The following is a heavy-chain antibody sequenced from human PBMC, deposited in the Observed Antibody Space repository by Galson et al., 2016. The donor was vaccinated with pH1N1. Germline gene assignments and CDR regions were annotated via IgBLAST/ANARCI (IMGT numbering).Heavy chain of an antibody. J-gene: IGHJ4*02. V-gene: IGHV3-21*04. CDR2: ISSNSFYM. Sequence: SLRLSCAASGFTFISYTMNWVRQAPGKGLERVSSISSNSFYMYYADSVKGRFTISRDNAKNSLYLQMNSLTAEDTAVYYCARAIFAAAAVWGQGTLVTVSS. CDR1: GFTFISYT. D-gene: IGHD6-13*01. CDR3: ARAIFAAAAV.